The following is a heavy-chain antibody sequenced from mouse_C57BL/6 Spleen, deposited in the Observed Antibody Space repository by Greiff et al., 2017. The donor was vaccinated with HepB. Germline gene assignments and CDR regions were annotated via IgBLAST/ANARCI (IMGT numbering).Heavy chain of an antibody. D-gene: IGHD2-4*01. Sequence: QVQLKQPGAELVKPGASVKLSCKASGYTFTSYWMHWVKQRPGQGLEWIGMIHPNSGSTNYNEKFKSKATLTVDKSSSTAYMQLSSLTSEDSAVYYCASYDYDGAYWGQGTLVTVSA. CDR1: GYTFTSYW. CDR3: ASYDYDGAY. V-gene: IGHV1-64*01. CDR2: IHPNSGST. J-gene: IGHJ3*01.